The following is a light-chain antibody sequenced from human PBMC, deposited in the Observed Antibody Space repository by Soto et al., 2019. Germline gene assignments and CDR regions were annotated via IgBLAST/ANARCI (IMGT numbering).Light chain of an antibody. V-gene: IGKV1-39*01. J-gene: IGKJ1*01. CDR1: QTISNY. CDR2: AAS. CDR3: QQSYSTPRT. Sequence: IQMTQSPSSLSASVGDRVTITCRASQTISNYLNWYQQKPGKAPKLLIYAASNLQSGVPARFSGSGSGRDFTLTISSLQPEDFATYYCQQSYSTPRTFGQGTKVDIK.